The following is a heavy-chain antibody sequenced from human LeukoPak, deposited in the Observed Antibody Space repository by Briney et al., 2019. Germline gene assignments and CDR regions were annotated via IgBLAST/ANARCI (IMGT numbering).Heavy chain of an antibody. V-gene: IGHV3-23*01. Sequence: GGSLRLSCAASGFTFSTYAMSWVRQAPGKGLEWVSAISVSAGSTYYADSVKGRFTISRDNSKNSLYLQMNSLRAEDTAVYYCSRLRGYSYGYADNWGPGTLVTVSS. D-gene: IGHD5-18*01. CDR1: GFTFSTYA. J-gene: IGHJ4*02. CDR2: ISVSAGST. CDR3: SRLRGYSYGYADN.